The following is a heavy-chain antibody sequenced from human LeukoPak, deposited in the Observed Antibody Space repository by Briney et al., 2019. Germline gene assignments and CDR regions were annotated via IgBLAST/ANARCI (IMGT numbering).Heavy chain of an antibody. CDR1: GYSFTSYW. CDR2: IYPGDSDT. Sequence: GESLKISCKGSGYSFTSYWIGWVRQVPGKGLEWMGIIYPGDSDTRYSPSFQGQVTISADKSISTAYLQWSSLKASDTAMYYCARLSQPVAVAGTRWFDPRGQGTLVTVSS. D-gene: IGHD6-19*01. CDR3: ARLSQPVAVAGTRWFDP. J-gene: IGHJ5*02. V-gene: IGHV5-51*01.